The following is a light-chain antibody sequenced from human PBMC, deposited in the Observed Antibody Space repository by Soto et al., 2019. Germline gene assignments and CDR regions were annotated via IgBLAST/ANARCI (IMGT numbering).Light chain of an antibody. V-gene: IGKV1-27*01. CDR1: QGISNY. Sequence: DIQMTQSPSSLSASVGDRVTITCRASQGISNYLAWYQHKPGKVPKLLIYAASTLQSGVPSRFIGSGSGTDFTLTISSLQPEDVATYYCQNSRTFGQGTKVEIK. J-gene: IGKJ1*01. CDR2: AAS. CDR3: QNSRT.